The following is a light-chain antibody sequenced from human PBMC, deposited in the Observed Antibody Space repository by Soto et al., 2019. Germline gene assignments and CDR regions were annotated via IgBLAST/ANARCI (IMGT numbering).Light chain of an antibody. Sequence: DIQMTQSPSTLSASVGDRVTITCRASQSISSWLAWYQQKPGKAPKLLIYDASSLESGVPSRFSGSGSGTEFTLTIRSLQPDDFATYYCQQYNRYSPWTFGQGTTGDI. CDR1: QSISSW. J-gene: IGKJ1*01. V-gene: IGKV1-5*01. CDR3: QQYNRYSPWT. CDR2: DAS.